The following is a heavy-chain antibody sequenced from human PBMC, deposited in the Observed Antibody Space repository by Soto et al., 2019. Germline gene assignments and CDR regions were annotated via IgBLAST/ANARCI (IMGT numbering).Heavy chain of an antibody. J-gene: IGHJ4*02. CDR3: ARDPLWFGEIGYFDY. CDR1: GFSFSSYA. CDR2: IDSSSSFI. D-gene: IGHD3-10*01. Sequence: EVQLVESGGGLVKPGGSLRLSCAASGFSFSSYAMNWVRQAPGKGLEWVSSIDSSSSFIYYADSVKGPFTISRDNAKKSLYLQMSSLRAEDTAVYYCARDPLWFGEIGYFDYWGQGALVTVSS. V-gene: IGHV3-21*01.